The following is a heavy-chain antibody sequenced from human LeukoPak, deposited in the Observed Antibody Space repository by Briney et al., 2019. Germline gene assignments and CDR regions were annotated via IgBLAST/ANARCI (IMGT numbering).Heavy chain of an antibody. J-gene: IGHJ6*03. Sequence: GGPLKLSCAASGFTFRGSAMLWVRQASGKGLEWVGRISRKANSYATVYAASVNGMFTISRDNSKDTAYLQMNCLKTEDTAVYYCGIVVVPAAISPLRCGYMDVWGKGTTVTVSS. CDR3: GIVVVPAAISPLRCGYMDV. CDR2: ISRKANSYAT. CDR1: GFTFRGSA. V-gene: IGHV3-73*01. D-gene: IGHD2-2*01.